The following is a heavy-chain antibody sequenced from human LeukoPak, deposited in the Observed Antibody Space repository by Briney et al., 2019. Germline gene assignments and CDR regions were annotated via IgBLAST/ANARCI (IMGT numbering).Heavy chain of an antibody. D-gene: IGHD3-3*01. Sequence: PSETLSLTCTVSGYSISSGYYWGWIRQPPGKGLEWIGSIYHSGSTYYNPSLKSRVTISVDTSKNQFSLKLSSVTAAGTAVYYCARERDFWSGSSNYFDYWGQGTLVTVSS. CDR1: GYSISSGYY. CDR3: ARERDFWSGSSNYFDY. V-gene: IGHV4-38-2*02. CDR2: IYHSGST. J-gene: IGHJ4*02.